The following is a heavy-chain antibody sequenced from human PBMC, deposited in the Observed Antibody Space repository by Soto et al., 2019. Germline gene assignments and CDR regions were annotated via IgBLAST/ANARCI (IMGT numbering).Heavy chain of an antibody. CDR1: GGTFSSYA. V-gene: IGHV1-69*12. J-gene: IGHJ4*02. D-gene: IGHD1-26*01. Sequence: QVQLVQSGAEVKKPGSSVKVSCKASGGTFSSYAISWVRQAPGQGLEWMGGIIPIFGTANYAQKFQGRVTITADESTSTAYMELSSLRSEDTAVYYCARATGGGSYLNIHPGTCDYWGQGTLVTVSS. CDR2: IIPIFGTA. CDR3: ARATGGGSYLNIHPGTCDY.